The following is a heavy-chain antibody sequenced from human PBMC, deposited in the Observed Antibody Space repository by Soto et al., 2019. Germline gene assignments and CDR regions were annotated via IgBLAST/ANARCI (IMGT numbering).Heavy chain of an antibody. V-gene: IGHV3-30-3*01. CDR1: GFTFNVYS. Sequence: QVQLVESGGGVVQPARSLRLSCAASGFTFNVYSMHWVRQAPGMGLEWVAVILHDGTYQYYADSVKGRFTISRDNSNNTLYRQMHALRAEDTAVDYWARGQRWGPGEKWFGNDFWGQGTLVTVSS. CDR2: ILHDGTYQ. J-gene: IGHJ4*02. D-gene: IGHD3-10*01. CDR3: ARGQRWGPGEKWFGNDF.